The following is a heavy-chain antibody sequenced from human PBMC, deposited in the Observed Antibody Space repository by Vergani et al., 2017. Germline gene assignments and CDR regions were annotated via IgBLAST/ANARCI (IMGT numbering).Heavy chain of an antibody. D-gene: IGHD3-10*01. V-gene: IGHV3-33*01. CDR1: GFTFSSYG. Sequence: QVQLVESGGGVVQPGRSLRLSCAASGFTFSSYGMHWVRQAPGKGLEWVAVIWYDGSNKYYADSVKGRFTISRDNSKNTLYLQMNSLRAEDTAVYYCAREGPXYGSGSYYSPTYFYYYYGMDVWGQGTTVTVSS. J-gene: IGHJ6*02. CDR2: IWYDGSNK. CDR3: AREGPXYGSGSYYSPTYFYYYYGMDV.